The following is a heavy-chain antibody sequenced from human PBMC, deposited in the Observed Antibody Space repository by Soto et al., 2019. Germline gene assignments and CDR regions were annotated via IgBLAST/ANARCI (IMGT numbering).Heavy chain of an antibody. Sequence: GASVKVSCKASGGTFSSYAISWVRQAPGQGLEWMGGIIPIFVTANYAQKFQGRVTITADKSTSTAYMELSSLRSEDTAVYYCARDLGYYDILTGSWAHAFDIWGQGTMVTVSS. D-gene: IGHD3-9*01. V-gene: IGHV1-69*06. CDR1: GGTFSSYA. J-gene: IGHJ3*02. CDR3: ARDLGYYDILTGSWAHAFDI. CDR2: IIPIFVTA.